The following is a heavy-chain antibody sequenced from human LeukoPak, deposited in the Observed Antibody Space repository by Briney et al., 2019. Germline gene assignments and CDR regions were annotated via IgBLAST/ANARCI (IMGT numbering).Heavy chain of an antibody. CDR3: AGGGVPAAMGWFDS. V-gene: IGHV3-21*01. D-gene: IGHD2-2*01. CDR1: GFTFSSYS. CDR2: ISSSSPYI. J-gene: IGHJ5*01. Sequence: GGSLRLSCAASGFTFSSYSMNWVRQAPGKGLEWVSSISSSSPYIYYADSLRGRFTISRDNAKNSLYLQMNSLRAEDTAVYYCAGGGVPAAMGWFDSWGQGTLVTVSS.